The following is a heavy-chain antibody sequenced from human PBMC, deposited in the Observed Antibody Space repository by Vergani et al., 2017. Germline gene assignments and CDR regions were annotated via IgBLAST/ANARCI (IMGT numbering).Heavy chain of an antibody. V-gene: IGHV3-23*01. CDR3: ARETYSSSWPPSYGMDV. Sequence: EVQLLESGGGSAQPGESLRLSCVASGFTFTAHGLNWVRQAPGKGLEWVSGISGQNFRTHYADSVKGRFTISRDDSKNTVYLQINSLRAENTAVYYCARETYSSSWPPSYGMDVWGQGTTVTVSS. J-gene: IGHJ6*02. CDR1: GFTFTAHG. CDR2: ISGQNFRT. D-gene: IGHD6-13*01.